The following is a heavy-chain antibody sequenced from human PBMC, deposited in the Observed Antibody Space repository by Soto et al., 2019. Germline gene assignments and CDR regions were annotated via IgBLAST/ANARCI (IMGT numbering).Heavy chain of an antibody. CDR1: GRSIRGYY. D-gene: IGHD3-3*01. CDR3: ATEDSYENGYYVV. Sequence: SSTXSLTWTFAGRSIRGYYWSLIRHPAGERLEWIGRIYTSGTTYFNPSLKGRVTMSVDKSKNQSSLKLTSVTAADTALYYCATEDSYENGYYVVWGPGTQVTVYS. CDR2: IYTSGTT. J-gene: IGHJ4*02. V-gene: IGHV4-4*07.